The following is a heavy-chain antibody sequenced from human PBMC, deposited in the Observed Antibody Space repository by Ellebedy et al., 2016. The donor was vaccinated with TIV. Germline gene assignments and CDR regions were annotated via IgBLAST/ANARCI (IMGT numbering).Heavy chain of an antibody. Sequence: MPSETLSLTCTASGGSISSSTYHRGCLRQPPGKGLEWIGTIYRSGKTYYNPSLKSRVTISVDTSKNQFSLKLISVTAADTAVIFCARARPTMARYCDTRYYFDCWGQGTQVTVSS. J-gene: IGHJ4*02. CDR3: ARARPTMARYCDTRYYFDC. V-gene: IGHV4-39*01. CDR2: IYRSGKT. CDR1: GGSISSSTYH. D-gene: IGHD4/OR15-4a*01.